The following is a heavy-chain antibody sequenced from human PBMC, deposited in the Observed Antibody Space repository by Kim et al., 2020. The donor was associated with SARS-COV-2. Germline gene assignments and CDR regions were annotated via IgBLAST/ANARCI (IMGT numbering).Heavy chain of an antibody. V-gene: IGHV4-59*09. CDR2: T. J-gene: IGHJ4*02. Sequence: TNYYPSLNSRVTISVDTSKNQFSLDLSSVTAADTAVYYCARGPNRYYFDYWGQGTLVTVSS. CDR3: ARGPNRYYFDY.